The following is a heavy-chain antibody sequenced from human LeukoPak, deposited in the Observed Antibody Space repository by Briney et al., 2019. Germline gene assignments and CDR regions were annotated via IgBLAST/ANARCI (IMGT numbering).Heavy chain of an antibody. CDR2: IIPILGIA. V-gene: IGHV1-69*04. D-gene: IGHD3-22*01. J-gene: IGHJ4*02. Sequence: SVTVSCKASGGTFSSYAISWVRQAPGQGLEWMGRIIPILGIANYAQKFQGRVTITADKSTSTAYMELSRLRSEDTAVYYCARDGTYYYDSSGYSTNYWGQGTLVTVSS. CDR3: ARDGTYYYDSSGYSTNY. CDR1: GGTFSSYA.